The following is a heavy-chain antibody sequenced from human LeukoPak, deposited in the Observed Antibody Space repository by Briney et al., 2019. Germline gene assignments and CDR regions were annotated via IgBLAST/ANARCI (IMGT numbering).Heavy chain of an antibody. Sequence: ASVKVSCKASGYTFTSYGISWVRQAPGQGLEWMGWISAYNGNTNYAQKLQGRVTMTTDTSTSTAYMELRSLRSDDTAVYYCARDRPYDSSGYYDYWGQGTLVTVSS. V-gene: IGHV1-18*01. CDR2: ISAYNGNT. J-gene: IGHJ4*02. D-gene: IGHD3-22*01. CDR3: ARDRPYDSSGYYDY. CDR1: GYTFTSYG.